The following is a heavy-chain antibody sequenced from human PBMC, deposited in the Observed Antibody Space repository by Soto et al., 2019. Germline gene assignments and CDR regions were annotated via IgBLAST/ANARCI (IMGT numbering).Heavy chain of an antibody. Sequence: SETLSLTCAVYGGSFSGYYWSWIRQPPGKGLEWIGEINHSGSTNYNPSLKSRVTISVETSKNQFSLRLSSVTAADTAVYYCARGGSIRLPPFRTGYFHFDYWGQGTLVTVSS. CDR1: GGSFSGYY. V-gene: IGHV4-34*01. CDR2: INHSGST. CDR3: ARGGSIRLPPFRTGYFHFDY. J-gene: IGHJ4*02. D-gene: IGHD3-9*01.